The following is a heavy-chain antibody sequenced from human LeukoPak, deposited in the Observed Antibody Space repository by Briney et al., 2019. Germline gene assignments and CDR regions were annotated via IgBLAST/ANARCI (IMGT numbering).Heavy chain of an antibody. CDR3: ARRSGYSNWFDP. CDR2: IYYSGST. V-gene: IGHV4-61*01. J-gene: IGHJ5*02. Sequence: SETLSLTCTVSGGSVSSDSYFWTWIRQPPGKGLEWIGYIYYSGSTNYNPSLKSRVTISLDTSKSQISLKLSSVTAADTAVYYCARRSGYSNWFDPWGQGTLVTVSS. CDR1: GGSVSSDSYF. D-gene: IGHD3-22*01.